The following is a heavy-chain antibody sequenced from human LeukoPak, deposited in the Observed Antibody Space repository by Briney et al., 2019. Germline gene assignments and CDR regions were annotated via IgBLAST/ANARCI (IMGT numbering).Heavy chain of an antibody. V-gene: IGHV3-30-3*01. CDR3: ARSAGHPRTKVVPAAISY. D-gene: IGHD2-2*01. Sequence: QTGGSLRLSCAASGFTFSSYAMHWVRQAPGKGPEWVAVISYDGSNKYYADSVKGRFTISRDNSKNTLYLQMNSLRAEDTAVYYCARSAGHPRTKVVPAAISYWGQGTLVTVSS. CDR2: ISYDGSNK. CDR1: GFTFSSYA. J-gene: IGHJ4*02.